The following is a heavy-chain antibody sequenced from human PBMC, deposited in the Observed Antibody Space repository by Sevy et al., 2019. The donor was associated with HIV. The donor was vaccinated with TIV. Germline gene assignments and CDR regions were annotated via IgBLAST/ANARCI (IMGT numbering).Heavy chain of an antibody. D-gene: IGHD2-2*01. CDR3: TTDPVGDCSSTSCSRYYYYYMDV. CDR2: IKSKTDGGTT. V-gene: IGHV3-15*01. Sequence: GGSLRFSCAASGFTFSNAWMSWVRQAPGKGLEWVGRIKSKTDGGTTDYAAPVKGRFTISRDDSKNTRYLQMNSLKTEDTAVYYCTTDPVGDCSSTSCSRYYYYYMDVWGKGTTVTVSS. J-gene: IGHJ6*03. CDR1: GFTFSNAW.